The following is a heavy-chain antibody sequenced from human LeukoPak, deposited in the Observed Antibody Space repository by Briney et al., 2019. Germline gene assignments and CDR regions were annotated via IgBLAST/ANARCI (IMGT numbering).Heavy chain of an antibody. Sequence: GGSLRLSCAASGFTFDDYAMHWVRQAPGKGLEWVSGISWNSGSIVYADSVKGRFTISRDNAKNSLYLQMNSLRAEDTAVYYCARVALGFDYWGQGTLVTVSS. D-gene: IGHD3-16*01. V-gene: IGHV3-9*01. CDR2: ISWNSGSI. CDR1: GFTFDDYA. CDR3: ARVALGFDY. J-gene: IGHJ4*02.